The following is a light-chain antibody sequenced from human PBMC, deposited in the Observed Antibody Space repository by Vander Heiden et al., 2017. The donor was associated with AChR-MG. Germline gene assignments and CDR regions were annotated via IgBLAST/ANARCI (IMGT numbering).Light chain of an antibody. V-gene: IGKV1-33*01. Sequence: DVQMTQSPSSLSASVGDTVTITCQASHDISNHLNWYQQKPGKAPKLLIYDVSIMEPGVPPRFSGSGSGTEFTLTISSLQPEDIATYYCQQYDNLPPYAFGQGTKLEMK. CDR2: DVS. CDR3: QQYDNLPPYA. CDR1: HDISNH. J-gene: IGKJ2*01.